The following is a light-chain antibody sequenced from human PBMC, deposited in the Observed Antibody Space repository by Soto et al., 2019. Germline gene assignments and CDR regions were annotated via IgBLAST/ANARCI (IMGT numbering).Light chain of an antibody. J-gene: IGLJ1*01. V-gene: IGLV2-11*01. CDR3: CSLLGSYNFV. Sequence: QSALTQPRSVSGSPGQSVTISCAGTSSDVGGSNHVSWYQHHPGKAPKFMLYDVSKRPSGVPDRFSGSKSGNTASLTISGLQAEDEADYYCCSLLGSYNFVFGSGTKLTVL. CDR2: DVS. CDR1: SSDVGGSNH.